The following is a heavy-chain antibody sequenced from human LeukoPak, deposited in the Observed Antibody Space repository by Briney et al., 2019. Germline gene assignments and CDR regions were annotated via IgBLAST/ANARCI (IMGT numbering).Heavy chain of an antibody. Sequence: GGSLRLSCAASGFTLPGHTMTWLRKAPGKGLEWVSIIGGRDDRTYYADFVKGRFTVSRDTSKNILYLQMNNLRAEDTAVYYCAKDPNPLYDLWSGYKWGQGTLVTVSS. V-gene: IGHV3-23*01. CDR1: GFTLPGHT. J-gene: IGHJ4*02. CDR3: AKDPNPLYDLWSGYK. D-gene: IGHD3-3*01. CDR2: IGGRDDRT.